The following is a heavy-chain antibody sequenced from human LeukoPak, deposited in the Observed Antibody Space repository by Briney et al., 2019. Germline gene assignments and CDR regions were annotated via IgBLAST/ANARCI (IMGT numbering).Heavy chain of an antibody. CDR3: ASQVIAVTFYFDY. J-gene: IGHJ4*02. CDR2: IFYSGST. CDR1: GDSISSSTYY. Sequence: SETLSLTCTVSGDSISSSTYYWGWIRQPPGKGLEWIGSIFYSGSTYYNPSLKSRVTISVDTSKNQFSLKLSSVTAADTAVHYCASQVIAVTFYFDYWGQGTLVAASS. V-gene: IGHV4-39*01. D-gene: IGHD6-19*01.